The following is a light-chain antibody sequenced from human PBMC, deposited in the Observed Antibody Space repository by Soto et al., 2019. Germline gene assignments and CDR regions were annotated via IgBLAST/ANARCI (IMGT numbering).Light chain of an antibody. CDR2: KAS. J-gene: IGKJ1*01. CDR1: QTISSW. Sequence: DIQMTQSPSTLSGSVGDRVTITCRASQTISSWLAWYQQKPGKAPKLLIYKASTLKSGVPSRFSGSGSGTEFTLTIISLQADDFATYYLQHYNSHAEAFGQGTKVELK. V-gene: IGKV1-5*03. CDR3: QHYNSHAEA.